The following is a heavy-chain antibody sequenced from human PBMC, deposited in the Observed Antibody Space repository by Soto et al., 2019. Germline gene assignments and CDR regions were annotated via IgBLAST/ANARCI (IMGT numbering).Heavy chain of an antibody. V-gene: IGHV1-69*14. J-gene: IGHJ4*02. Sequence: QVQLVQSGAEVRQPASSVKVSCKTSGATFSSYAITWVRQAPGQGLEWMGGIVPTVDTSTYAQKFQGRVTITADKLTNTVYMARSSLRSDDTAVYYCVRVVAIPGYPDNWGQGTLVTVSS. CDR1: GATFSSYA. CDR2: IVPTVDTS. D-gene: IGHD5-12*01. CDR3: VRVVAIPGYPDN.